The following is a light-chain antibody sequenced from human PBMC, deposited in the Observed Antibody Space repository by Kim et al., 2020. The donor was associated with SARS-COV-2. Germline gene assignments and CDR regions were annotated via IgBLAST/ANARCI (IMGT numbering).Light chain of an antibody. CDR2: WAS. CDR3: QQYYSTPPWT. CDR1: QSVLYSSNNKNY. V-gene: IGKV4-1*01. J-gene: IGKJ1*01. Sequence: DIVMTQSPDSLAVSLGERATINCKSSQSVLYSSNNKNYLAWYQQKPGQPPKLLIYWASTRESGVPDRFSGSGSGTDFTLTISSLQAEDVAFYYCQQYYSTPPWTFGQRTKVDIK.